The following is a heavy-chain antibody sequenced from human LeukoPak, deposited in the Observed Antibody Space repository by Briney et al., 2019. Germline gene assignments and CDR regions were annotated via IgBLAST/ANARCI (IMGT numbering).Heavy chain of an antibody. V-gene: IGHV4-34*01. CDR1: GGSFSGYY. Sequence: PSKTLSLTCAVYGGSFSGYYWSWIRQPPGKGLEWIGEINHSGSTDYNPSLKSRVTISVDTSKNQFSLKLSSVTAADTAVYYCAGAYGDYASYFDYWGQGTLVTVSS. CDR2: INHSGST. D-gene: IGHD4-17*01. CDR3: AGAYGDYASYFDY. J-gene: IGHJ4*02.